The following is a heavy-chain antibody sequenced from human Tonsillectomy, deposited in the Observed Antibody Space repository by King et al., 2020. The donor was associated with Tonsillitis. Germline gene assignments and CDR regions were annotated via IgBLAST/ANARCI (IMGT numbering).Heavy chain of an antibody. CDR3: ARVGGWGWFDP. CDR2: IKQDGSWK. Sequence: VQLVESGGGLVQPGGSLRLSCAASGFTFSRYWMSWVRQAPGKGLEWVANIKQDGSWKYYVDSVKGRFTISRDNSKNSLYLEMNSLRGEETAVYYCARVGGWGWFDPWGQGTLVTVSS. CDR1: GFTFSRYW. J-gene: IGHJ5*02. D-gene: IGHD3-16*01. V-gene: IGHV3-7*01.